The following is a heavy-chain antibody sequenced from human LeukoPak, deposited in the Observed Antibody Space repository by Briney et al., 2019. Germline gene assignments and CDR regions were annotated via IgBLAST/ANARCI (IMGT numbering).Heavy chain of an antibody. CDR3: ARHRGNIWFGEFPFDY. CDR2: INHSGST. J-gene: IGHJ4*02. CDR1: GGSFSGYY. D-gene: IGHD3-10*01. V-gene: IGHV4-34*01. Sequence: PSETLSLTCAVYGGSFSGYYWSWIRQPPGKGLEWIGEINHSGSTNYNPSLKSRVTISVDTSKNQFSLKLSSVTAADTAVYYCARHRGNIWFGEFPFDYWGQGTLVTVSS.